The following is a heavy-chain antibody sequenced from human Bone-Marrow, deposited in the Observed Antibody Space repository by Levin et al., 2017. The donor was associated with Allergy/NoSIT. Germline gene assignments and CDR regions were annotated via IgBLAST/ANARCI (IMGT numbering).Heavy chain of an antibody. CDR1: GYKFTNHW. CDR2: IYPGDSDT. CDR3: ARRGYGTNSEVRYLDL. V-gene: IGHV5-51*01. D-gene: IGHD1-7*01. J-gene: IGHJ2*01. Sequence: GGSLRLSCKGSGYKFTNHWIGWVRQMPGKGLEWMGIIYPGDSDTRYSPSFQGQVTISADKSVSTAYVQWSSLKASDSAVYYGARRGYGTNSEVRYLDLWGRGTLVIVSS.